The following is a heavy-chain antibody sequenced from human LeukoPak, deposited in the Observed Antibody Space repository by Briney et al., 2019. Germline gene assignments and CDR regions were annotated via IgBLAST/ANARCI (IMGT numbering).Heavy chain of an antibody. Sequence: GASVKVSCKASGYTFTGYYMHWVRQAPGQGLEWMGWINPNSGGTNYAQKFQGRVTMTRDTSISTAYMELSRLRSDDTAVYYCARDGVLGGYCGVGGCYDYWGRGPLVTVSS. J-gene: IGHJ4*02. CDR1: GYTFTGYY. CDR3: ARDGVLGGYCGVGGCYDY. V-gene: IGHV1-2*02. CDR2: INPNSGGT. D-gene: IGHD2-15*01.